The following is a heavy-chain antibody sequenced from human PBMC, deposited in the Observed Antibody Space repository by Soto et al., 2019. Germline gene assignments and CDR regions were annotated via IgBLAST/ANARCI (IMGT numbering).Heavy chain of an antibody. V-gene: IGHV1-18*01. D-gene: IGHD3-9*01. CDR1: GYTFTSYG. CDR3: ARVWWWVRYFEPPNLFDP. CDR2: ISAYNGNT. J-gene: IGHJ5*02. Sequence: ASVQISWKASGYTFTSYGISWVRQAPGQGLEWMGWISAYNGNTNYAQKLQGRVTMTTDTSTSTAYMELRSLRSDDTAVYYCARVWWWVRYFEPPNLFDPWGQGSLVTVSS.